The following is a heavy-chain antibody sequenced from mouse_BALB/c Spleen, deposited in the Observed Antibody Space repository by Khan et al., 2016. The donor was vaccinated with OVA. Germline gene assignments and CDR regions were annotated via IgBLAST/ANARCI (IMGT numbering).Heavy chain of an antibody. D-gene: IGHD2-1*01. CDR3: SSSPYVNIAY. CDR1: GFTFSTYA. CDR2: INSDGDYT. J-gene: IGHJ3*01. Sequence: EVELVESGGALVKPGGSLKLSCAASGFTFSTYAMSWVRQTPEKRLEWVATINSDGDYTYYPDSVTGRFTISRDNAKNTLYLQMSSLRSEDTAMFYCSSSPYVNIAYWGQGTLVTVSA. V-gene: IGHV5-9-3*01.